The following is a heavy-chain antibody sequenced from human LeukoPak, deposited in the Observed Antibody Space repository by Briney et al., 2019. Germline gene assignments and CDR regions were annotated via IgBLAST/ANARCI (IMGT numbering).Heavy chain of an antibody. D-gene: IGHD3-10*01. Sequence: ASVKVSCKASGYTFTGYYMHWVRQAPGQGLEWMGWINPNSGGTNYAQKFQGRVTMTRDTSISTAYMELGRLRSDDTAVYYCATAPITMVRGVLDYWGQGTLVTVSS. CDR1: GYTFTGYY. CDR3: ATAPITMVRGVLDY. V-gene: IGHV1-2*02. CDR2: INPNSGGT. J-gene: IGHJ4*02.